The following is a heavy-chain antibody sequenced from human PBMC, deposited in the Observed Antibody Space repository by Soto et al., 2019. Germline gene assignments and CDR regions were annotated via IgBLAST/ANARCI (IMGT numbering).Heavy chain of an antibody. V-gene: IGHV4-31*03. CDR3: ARDCSSTSCVNWFDP. Sequence: KPSETLSLTCTVSGGSISSGGYYWSWIRQHPGKGLEWIGYIYYSGSTYYNPSLKSRVTISVDTSKNQFSLKLSSVTAADTAVYYCARDCSSTSCVNWFDPWGQGTLVTVSS. D-gene: IGHD2-2*01. J-gene: IGHJ5*02. CDR1: GGSISSGGYY. CDR2: IYYSGST.